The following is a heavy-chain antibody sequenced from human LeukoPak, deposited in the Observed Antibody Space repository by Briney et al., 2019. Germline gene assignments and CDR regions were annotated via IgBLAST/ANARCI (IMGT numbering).Heavy chain of an antibody. CDR2: ISHDGSNN. V-gene: IGHV3-30-3*01. CDR1: GFTFSSYA. J-gene: IGHJ4*02. D-gene: IGHD1-26*01. Sequence: GGSLRLSCAASGFTFSSYAMHWVRQAPDKGLEWVAAISHDGSNNYYADSVKGRFTISRDNSKNTLYLQMNSLRAEDTAVYYCARSVGGTAADLDYWGQGTLVTVSS. CDR3: ARSVGGTAADLDY.